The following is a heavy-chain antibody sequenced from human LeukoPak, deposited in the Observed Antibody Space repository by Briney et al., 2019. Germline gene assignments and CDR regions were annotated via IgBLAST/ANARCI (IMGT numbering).Heavy chain of an antibody. CDR1: GFTFNRFE. J-gene: IGHJ4*02. CDR2: IGSTVTNV. D-gene: IGHD5/OR15-5a*01. CDR3: ARDMYSVYDEVVGSFDY. V-gene: IGHV3-48*03. Sequence: PGGSLRLSCAASGFTFNRFEMNWVRQAPGKGLEWVSYIGSTVTNVYYADSVKGRFTISRDNAKNSLYLQMNSLRAEDTAVYYCARDMYSVYDEVVGSFDYWGQGTLVTVSS.